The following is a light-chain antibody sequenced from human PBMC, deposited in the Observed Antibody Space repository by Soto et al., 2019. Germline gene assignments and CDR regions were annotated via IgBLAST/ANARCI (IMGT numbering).Light chain of an antibody. J-gene: IGKJ3*01. CDR2: RAS. Sequence: DIQMTQSPSSLSASVGDRVTITCRASQIINTWLAWYQQKPGKAPKLVIYRASNLVNGVQSRFSGSGSGTDFTLTISSLQPDDFSIYYCQHYETYSGTFGPGTKVDL. CDR1: QIINTW. CDR3: QHYETYSGT. V-gene: IGKV1-5*03.